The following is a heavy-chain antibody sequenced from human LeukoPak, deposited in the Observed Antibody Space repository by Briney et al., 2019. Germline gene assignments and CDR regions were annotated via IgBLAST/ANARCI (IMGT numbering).Heavy chain of an antibody. CDR1: GGSISTITYY. J-gene: IGHJ4*02. Sequence: PSETLSLTCTVSGGSISTITYYWGWIRQPPGKGLEWVGHMYYRGNTFYNPSLKSRVTISVDTSKNQSSLKLSSVTAADTAVYYCNVRGVIQGDYWGQGTLVTVSS. V-gene: IGHV4-39*07. CDR2: MYYRGNT. D-gene: IGHD3-10*01. CDR3: NVRGVIQGDY.